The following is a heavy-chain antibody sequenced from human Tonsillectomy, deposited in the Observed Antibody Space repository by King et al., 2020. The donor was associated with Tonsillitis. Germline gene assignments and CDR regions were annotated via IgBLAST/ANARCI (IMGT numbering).Heavy chain of an antibody. CDR1: GFTFSSYS. Sequence: VQLVESGGGLVKPGGSLRLSCAASGFTFSSYSMNWVRQAPGKGLEWVSSISSSSSYIYYAESVKGRFTISRDNAKNSLYLQMNSLRAEDTAVYYCARYTYDSSGYYLDYWGQGTLVTVSS. V-gene: IGHV3-21*01. CDR2: ISSSSSYI. CDR3: ARYTYDSSGYYLDY. J-gene: IGHJ4*02. D-gene: IGHD3-22*01.